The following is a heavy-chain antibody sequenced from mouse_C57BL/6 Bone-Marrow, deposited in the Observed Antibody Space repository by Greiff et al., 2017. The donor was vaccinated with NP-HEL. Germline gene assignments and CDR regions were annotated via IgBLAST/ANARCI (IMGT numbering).Heavy chain of an antibody. J-gene: IGHJ3*01. CDR2: IYPRDGST. D-gene: IGHD2-5*01. V-gene: IGHV1-78*01. CDR1: GYTFTDHT. Sequence: QVQLKESDAELVKPGASVKISCKVSGYTFTDHTIHWMKQRPEQGLEWIGYIYPRDGSTKCNEKFKGKATLTADKSSSTAYMQLNSLTSEDSAVYFCAREEDYYSNYGPFAYWGQGTLVTVSA. CDR3: AREEDYYSNYGPFAY.